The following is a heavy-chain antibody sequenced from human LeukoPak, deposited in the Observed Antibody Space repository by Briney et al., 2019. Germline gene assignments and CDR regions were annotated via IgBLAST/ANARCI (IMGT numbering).Heavy chain of an antibody. CDR3: ARDGPVASINS. V-gene: IGHV3-7*01. CDR1: GFMFSSYW. J-gene: IGHJ4*02. CDR2: IKLDGSEQ. D-gene: IGHD5-12*01. Sequence: GGSLRLSCAASGFMFSSYWMSWVRQAPGKGLEGVANIKLDGSEQSYVDSVRGRFTISRDNAKNSLYLQMNSLRAEDAAVYYCARDGPVASINSWGQGTLVTVSS.